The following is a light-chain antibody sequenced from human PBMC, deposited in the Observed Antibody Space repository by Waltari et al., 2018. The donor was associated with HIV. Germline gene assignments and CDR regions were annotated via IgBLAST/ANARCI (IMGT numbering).Light chain of an antibody. V-gene: IGKV3-15*01. CDR2: GAS. J-gene: IGKJ4*01. CDR1: PGISTH. Sequence: EIVMTQSPATLPVFPGDRATLSCRVSPGISTHLDWYQQRPGQAPRPLIDGASTRATGIPARFSGTGSGTEFTLTISRLQSEDFAVYYCQQYDDWPPLSFGGGTRVAIK. CDR3: QQYDDWPPLS.